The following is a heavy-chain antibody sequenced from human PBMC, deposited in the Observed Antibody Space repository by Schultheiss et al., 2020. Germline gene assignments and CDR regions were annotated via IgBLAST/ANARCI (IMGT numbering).Heavy chain of an antibody. CDR3: TTVGTYYDFLIGYFDY. CDR2: ISSSSSYI. D-gene: IGHD3-3*01. CDR1: GFTVSSNY. J-gene: IGHJ4*02. V-gene: IGHV3-21*01. Sequence: WGSLRLSCAASGFTVSSNYMSWVRQAPGKGLEWVSSISSSSSYIYYADSVKGRFTISRDNSKNTLYLQMNSLRAEDTAVYYCTTVGTYYDFLIGYFDYWGQGTLVTVSS.